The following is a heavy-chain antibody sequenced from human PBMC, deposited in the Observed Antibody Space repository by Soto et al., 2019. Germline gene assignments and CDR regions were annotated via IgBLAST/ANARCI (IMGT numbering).Heavy chain of an antibody. CDR1: GGSFSGNY. CDR3: ARALWFGELLYQRDNWFDP. Sequence: SETLSLTCAVCGGSFSGNYWSWIRQPPGKGLEWIGEINHSGSTNYNPSLKSRVTISVDTSKNQFSLKLSSVTAADTAVYYCARALWFGELLYQRDNWFDPWGQGIQVTVSS. V-gene: IGHV4-34*01. D-gene: IGHD3-10*01. J-gene: IGHJ5*02. CDR2: INHSGST.